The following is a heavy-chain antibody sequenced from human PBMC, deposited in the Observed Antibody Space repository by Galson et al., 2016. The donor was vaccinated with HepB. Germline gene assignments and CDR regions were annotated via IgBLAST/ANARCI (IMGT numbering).Heavy chain of an antibody. CDR1: GFSFRGSA. CDR2: IRSKINTYAT. V-gene: IGHV3-73*01. CDR3: TCPQLGASDI. D-gene: IGHD5-24*01. Sequence: SLRLSCAGSGFSFRGSAVHWVRQASGKGLEWVGRIRSKINTYATSYAASVTGRFTISRDDSKNMAFLQMNSLKTEDTAVYYCTCPQLGASDIWGRGTTVTVSS. J-gene: IGHJ3*02.